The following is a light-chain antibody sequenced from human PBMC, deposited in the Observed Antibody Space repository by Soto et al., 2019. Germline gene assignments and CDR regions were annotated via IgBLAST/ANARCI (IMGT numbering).Light chain of an antibody. J-gene: IGKJ4*01. CDR3: QHYGSSLT. CDR2: GAS. CDR1: QSVSSTY. V-gene: IGKV3-20*01. Sequence: EIVFTQSPGTLSLSPGERVTLSCRASQSVSSTYLAWYQQKLGQAPRLLIYGASRRATGIPDRFSGSGSGTNFTLTISRLEPEDFAVYYCQHYGSSLTFGGGTTVEI.